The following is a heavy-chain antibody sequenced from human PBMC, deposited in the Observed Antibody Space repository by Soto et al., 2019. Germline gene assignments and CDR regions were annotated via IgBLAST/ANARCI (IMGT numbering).Heavy chain of an antibody. CDR3: AGSNVLRYFDWLSYGMDV. V-gene: IGHV1-69*06. CDR2: IIPIFGTA. CDR1: GGTFISYA. D-gene: IGHD3-9*01. J-gene: IGHJ6*02. Sequence: GASVKVSWKASGGTFISYAISWLLQSPLQVLEWMGGIIPIFGTANYAQKFQGRVTITADKSTSTAYMELSSLRSEDTAVYYCAGSNVLRYFDWLSYGMDVWGQGTTVTVSS.